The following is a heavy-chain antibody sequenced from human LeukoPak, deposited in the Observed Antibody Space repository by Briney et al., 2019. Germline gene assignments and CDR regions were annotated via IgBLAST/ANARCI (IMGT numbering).Heavy chain of an antibody. V-gene: IGHV3-66*01. CDR3: ARKIPVTRWGY. Sequence: GGSLRLSCAASGFTVSNNYMTWVRQAPGKGLEWVSLIYSGGSTYYADSVKGRFTISRDNPKNTVYLQMNSLRAEDTAVYYCARKIPVTRWGYWGQGTLVTVSS. CDR1: GFTVSNNY. D-gene: IGHD2-21*01. CDR2: IYSGGST. J-gene: IGHJ4*02.